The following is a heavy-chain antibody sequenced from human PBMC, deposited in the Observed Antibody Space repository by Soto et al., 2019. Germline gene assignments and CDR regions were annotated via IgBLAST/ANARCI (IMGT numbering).Heavy chain of an antibody. D-gene: IGHD3-3*01. Sequence: EVQLVESRGGLVQPGGSLRLSCAASGFTFSSYEMNWVRQAPGKGLEWVSYISSSGSTIYYADSVKGRFTISRDNAKNSLYLQMNSLRAEDTAVYYCAGYNFWSGYYTGTGSWFDPCGQGTLVTVSS. J-gene: IGHJ5*02. CDR2: ISSSGSTI. CDR1: GFTFSSYE. V-gene: IGHV3-48*03. CDR3: AGYNFWSGYYTGTGSWFDP.